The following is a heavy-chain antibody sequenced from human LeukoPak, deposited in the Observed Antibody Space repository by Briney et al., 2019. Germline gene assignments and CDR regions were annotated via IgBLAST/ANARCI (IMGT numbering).Heavy chain of an antibody. CDR2: IYTSGST. V-gene: IGHV4-4*07. CDR3: AREDSGSYYNYYYFYMDV. Sequence: SETLSLTCTVSSGSISNYDWSWIRQPAGKGLEWIGRIYTSGSTNYNPSLKSRVTMSVDTSKKQFSLKLSSVTAADTAVYYCAREDSGSYYNYYYFYMDVWGKGTTVTISS. J-gene: IGHJ6*03. D-gene: IGHD3-10*01. CDR1: SGSISNYD.